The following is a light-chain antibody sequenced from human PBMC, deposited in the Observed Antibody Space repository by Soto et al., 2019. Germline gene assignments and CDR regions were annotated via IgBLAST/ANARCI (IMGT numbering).Light chain of an antibody. CDR3: QQYFNSPRT. J-gene: IGKJ1*01. CDR2: WTS. CDR1: QTLLDSSNNKAS. V-gene: IGKV4-1*01. Sequence: DIVMTHSPDSLAVSLGERATINCKASQTLLDSSNNKASLSWYQQKPGQPPKLLIYWTSTREFGVPDRFSGSGSGTDFTLTISSLQAEDVAVYYCQQYFNSPRTFGHGTKVDIK.